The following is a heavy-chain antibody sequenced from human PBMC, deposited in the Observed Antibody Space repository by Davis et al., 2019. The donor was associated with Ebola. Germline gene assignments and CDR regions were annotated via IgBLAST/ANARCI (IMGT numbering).Heavy chain of an antibody. CDR3: ARAQFPTTSDH. CDR2: INPHNGNT. CDR1: GYTSTSYG. Sequence: AASVKVSCKASGYTSTSYGITWVRQAPGQGLEWMGWINPHNGNTNYAQNVQGRVTMTTDTSTSTAYMEVGSLRSDDTAVYYCARAQFPTTSDHWGQGTLVTVSS. D-gene: IGHD1-1*01. J-gene: IGHJ4*02. V-gene: IGHV1-18*04.